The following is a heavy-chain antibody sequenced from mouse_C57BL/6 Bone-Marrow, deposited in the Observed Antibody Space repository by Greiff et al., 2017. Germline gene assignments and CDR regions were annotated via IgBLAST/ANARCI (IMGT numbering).Heavy chain of an antibody. V-gene: IGHV1-64*01. CDR3: ARESELLELRRGVDY. J-gene: IGHJ2*01. D-gene: IGHD2-12*01. Sequence: QVQLQQPGAGLVKPGDSVKLSCKASGFTFTSYWMHWVKKRPGPGLEWIRMIHPNSGSTNYNETFKSKATVTVDKTSRTAYMQLSSLTSEDSAVDYSARESELLELRRGVDYWGQGTTLTVSS. CDR2: IHPNSGST. CDR1: GFTFTSYW.